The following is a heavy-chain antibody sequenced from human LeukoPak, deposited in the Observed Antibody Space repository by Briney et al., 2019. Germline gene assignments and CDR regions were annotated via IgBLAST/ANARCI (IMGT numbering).Heavy chain of an antibody. CDR3: ASTYYDSSGYYAFDI. D-gene: IGHD3-22*01. Sequence: GESPKISCKGSGYSFTSYWIGWVRQMPGKGLEWMGIIYPGDSDTRYSPSFQGQVTISADKSISTAYLQWSSLKASDTAMYYCASTYYDSSGYYAFDIWGQGTMVTVSS. V-gene: IGHV5-51*01. J-gene: IGHJ3*02. CDR2: IYPGDSDT. CDR1: GYSFTSYW.